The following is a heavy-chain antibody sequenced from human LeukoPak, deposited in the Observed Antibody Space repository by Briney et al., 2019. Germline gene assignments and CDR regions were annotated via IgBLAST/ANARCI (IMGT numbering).Heavy chain of an antibody. CDR1: GFTFSSYG. V-gene: IGHV3-33*01. CDR2: IWYDGSNK. Sequence: GRSLTLSCAASGFTFSSYGMHWVRQAPGKGLEWVAVIWYDGSNKYYADSVKGRFTISRDNSKNTLYLQMNSLRAEDTAVYYCARVRGKGYYYYGMDVWGQGTTVTVSS. J-gene: IGHJ6*02. CDR3: ARVRGKGYYYYGMDV.